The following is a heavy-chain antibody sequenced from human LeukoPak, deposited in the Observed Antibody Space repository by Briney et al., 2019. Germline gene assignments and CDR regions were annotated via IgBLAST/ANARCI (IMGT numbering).Heavy chain of an antibody. CDR1: GGSISSYY. Sequence: KPSETLSLTCTVSGGSISSYYWSWIRQPPGKGLEWIGYIYYSGSTNYNPSLKSRVTISVDTSKNQFSLKLSSVTAADTAVYYCARFASYCSGGSCYSASYYYYGMDVWGQGTTVTVSS. CDR2: IYYSGST. J-gene: IGHJ6*02. CDR3: ARFASYCSGGSCYSASYYYYGMDV. D-gene: IGHD2-15*01. V-gene: IGHV4-59*08.